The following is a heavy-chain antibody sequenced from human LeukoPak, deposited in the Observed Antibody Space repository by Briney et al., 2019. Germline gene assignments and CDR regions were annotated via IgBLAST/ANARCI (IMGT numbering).Heavy chain of an antibody. J-gene: IGHJ5*02. CDR2: IYYSGST. Sequence: SETLSLTCTVSGGSISSSSYYWGWIRQPPGKGLEWIGSIYYSGSTYYNPSLKSRVTISVDTSKNQFSLKLSSVTAADTAVYYCAGSDYDILTGYYYNWFDPWGQGTLVTVSS. CDR1: GGSISSSSYY. D-gene: IGHD3-9*01. V-gene: IGHV4-39*07. CDR3: AGSDYDILTGYYYNWFDP.